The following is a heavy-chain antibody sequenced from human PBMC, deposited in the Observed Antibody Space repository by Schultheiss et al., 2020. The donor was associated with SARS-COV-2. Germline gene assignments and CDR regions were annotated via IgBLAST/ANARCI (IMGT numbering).Heavy chain of an antibody. CDR2: LSSSSSTI. CDR1: GFTFSSYG. J-gene: IGHJ6*02. CDR3: ARGAYNTSRYDYYYYGMDV. D-gene: IGHD3-22*01. V-gene: IGHV3-48*02. Sequence: GGSLRLSCADSGFTFSSYGMHWVRQAPGKGLEWVSYLSSSSSTIYYADSVKGRFTISRDNSKNTLYLQMNSLTDEDTAVYYCARGAYNTSRYDYYYYGMDVWGQGTTVTVAS.